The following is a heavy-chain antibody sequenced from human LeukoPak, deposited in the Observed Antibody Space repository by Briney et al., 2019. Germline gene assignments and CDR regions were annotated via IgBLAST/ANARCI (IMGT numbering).Heavy chain of an antibody. CDR3: ARGEGSGSYYPFDY. CDR1: GGSISSSSYY. J-gene: IGHJ4*02. Sequence: SETLSLTCTVSGGSISSSSYYWGWIRQPPGKGLEWIGSIYYSGSTYYNPSLKSRVTISVDTSKNQFSLKLSSVTAADTAVYYCARGEGSGSYYPFDYWGQGTLVTVSS. V-gene: IGHV4-39*07. CDR2: IYYSGST. D-gene: IGHD3-10*01.